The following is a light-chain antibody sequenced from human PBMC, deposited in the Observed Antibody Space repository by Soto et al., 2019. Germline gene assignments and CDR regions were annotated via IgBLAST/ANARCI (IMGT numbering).Light chain of an antibody. CDR1: QGISNS. CDR3: QNYKSAPRT. V-gene: IGKV1-27*01. CDR2: AAS. J-gene: IGKJ1*01. Sequence: DIQMTQSPSSLTASIGDRVTISCRASQGISNSLAWYQQKAGEVPKLLIYAASTSHSGVPSRFRGSGSGTDFTLTTSSLHPEHVATYYCQNYKSAPRTFGQGTKVEIK.